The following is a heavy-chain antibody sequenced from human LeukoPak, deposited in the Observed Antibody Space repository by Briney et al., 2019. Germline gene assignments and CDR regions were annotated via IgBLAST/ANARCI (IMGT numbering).Heavy chain of an antibody. V-gene: IGHV4-59*01. J-gene: IGHJ4*02. Sequence: SETLSLTCTVSGGSISSYYWSWIRQPPGKGLEWIGYIYYSGSTNYNPSLKSRVTISVDTSKNQFSLKLSSVTAADTAVYYCARVVRATHCADYWGQGTLVTVSS. CDR1: GGSISSYY. CDR2: IYYSGST. D-gene: IGHD2-21*02. CDR3: ARVVRATHCADY.